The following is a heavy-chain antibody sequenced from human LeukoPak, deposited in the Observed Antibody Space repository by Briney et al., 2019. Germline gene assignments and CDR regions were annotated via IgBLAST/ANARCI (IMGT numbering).Heavy chain of an antibody. CDR1: GGSISSYY. D-gene: IGHD3-10*01. Sequence: SETLSLTCTVSGGSISSYYWSWIRQPPGKGLEWIGYIYYSGSTNYNPSLKSRVTISVDTSKNQFSLKLSSVTAADTAVYYCARDPGWFGELFFDYWGQGTLVTVSS. V-gene: IGHV4-59*01. J-gene: IGHJ4*02. CDR2: IYYSGST. CDR3: ARDPGWFGELFFDY.